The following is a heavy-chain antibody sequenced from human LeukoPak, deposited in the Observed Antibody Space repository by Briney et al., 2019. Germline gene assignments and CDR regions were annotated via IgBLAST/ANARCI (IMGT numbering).Heavy chain of an antibody. CDR1: GFTFSDYY. CDR2: ISSSGSTV. V-gene: IGHV3-11*01. D-gene: IGHD5/OR15-5a*01. CDR3: ARSPERSTYYFDY. J-gene: IGHJ4*02. Sequence: GGSLRLSCAASGFTFSDYYMSWIRQAPGKGLEWVSYISSSGSTVYYADSVKGRFTISRDNAKKSLFLQMNSLRAEDTAVYYCARSPERSTYYFDYWGQGTLVTVSS.